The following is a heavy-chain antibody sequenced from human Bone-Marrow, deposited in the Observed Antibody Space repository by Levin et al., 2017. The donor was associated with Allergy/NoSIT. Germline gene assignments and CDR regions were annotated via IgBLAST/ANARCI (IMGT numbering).Heavy chain of an antibody. J-gene: IGHJ4*02. CDR3: ARDEAYGSSSLDVDY. CDR2: ISTYSGQT. Sequence: ASVKVSCKASGYTFTKYGISWVRQAPGQGLQWMGWISTYSGQTANAQKLQGRVTMTTDTSTATAYMELRSLRSDDTAVYYCARDEAYGSSSLDVDYWGQGTLVTVSS. V-gene: IGHV1-18*01. CDR1: GYTFTKYG. D-gene: IGHD3/OR15-3a*01.